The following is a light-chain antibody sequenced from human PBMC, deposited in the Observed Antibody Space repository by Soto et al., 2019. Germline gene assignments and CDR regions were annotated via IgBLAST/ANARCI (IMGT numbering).Light chain of an antibody. Sequence: QSVLTQPASVSGSPGQSITISCTGTISDVGGYSYVSWYQQHPGKAPKLMIFDVSNRPSGVSNRFSGSKSGYTASLTISGLQAEDEADYYCSSYAGSNNSLYVFGTGTKVTVL. CDR3: SSYAGSNNSLYV. CDR1: ISDVGGYSY. V-gene: IGLV2-14*03. J-gene: IGLJ1*01. CDR2: DVS.